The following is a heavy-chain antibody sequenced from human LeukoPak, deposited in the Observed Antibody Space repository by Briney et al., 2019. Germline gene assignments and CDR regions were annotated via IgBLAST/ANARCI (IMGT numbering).Heavy chain of an antibody. CDR1: GFTFSSYS. Sequence: GGSLRLSCAASGFTFSSYSMNWVRQAPGKGLEWVSYISSSSSTIYYADSVKGRFTISRDNSKNTLYLQMNSLRAEDTAVYYCARDTTGYFDYWGQGTLVTVSS. J-gene: IGHJ4*02. CDR2: ISSSSSTI. CDR3: ARDTTGYFDY. V-gene: IGHV3-48*01. D-gene: IGHD1-14*01.